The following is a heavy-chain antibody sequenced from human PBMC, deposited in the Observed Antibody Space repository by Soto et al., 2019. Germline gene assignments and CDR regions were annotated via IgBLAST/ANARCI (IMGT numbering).Heavy chain of an antibody. CDR1: GFTLSNFW. CDR2: IKQGGIER. Sequence: EVQLVESGGDLAQPGGSLRLSCVASGFTLSNFWVNWVRQAPGKGLEWVANIKQGGIERNYVDSVKGRFTISRDDTKNSLFLQMNNLRVEDAAIYYCLVTTSAVDIWGRGTTVTVSS. V-gene: IGHV3-7*01. D-gene: IGHD4-17*01. J-gene: IGHJ3*02. CDR3: LVTTSAVDI.